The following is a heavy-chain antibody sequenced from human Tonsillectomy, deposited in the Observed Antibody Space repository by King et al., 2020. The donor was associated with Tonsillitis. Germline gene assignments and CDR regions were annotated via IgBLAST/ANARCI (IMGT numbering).Heavy chain of an antibody. Sequence: VQLVESGGGVVQPGRSLRLSCAASGFTFSTYGMHWVRQAPGKGMEWVAVISYDGSKKYYADSVKGRLTISRDNSKNTLYLQMNSLRAEDTAVYYCAKDQYGSGSVGLATWYYGMDVWGQGTTVTVSS. J-gene: IGHJ6*02. CDR1: GFTFSTYG. V-gene: IGHV3-30*18. CDR2: ISYDGSKK. CDR3: AKDQYGSGSVGLATWYYGMDV. D-gene: IGHD3-10*01.